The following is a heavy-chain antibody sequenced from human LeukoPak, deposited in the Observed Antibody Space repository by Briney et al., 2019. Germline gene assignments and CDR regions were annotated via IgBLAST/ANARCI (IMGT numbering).Heavy chain of an antibody. D-gene: IGHD3-22*01. CDR3: ARGLEYYYDSSGYYGYEDI. V-gene: IGHV1-8*01. CDR2: MNPNSGNT. Sequence: ASVKVSCKASGYTFTSYDINWVRQATGQGLEWMGWMNPNSGNTGYAQKFQGRVTMTRNTSISTAYMELSSLRSEDTAVYYCARGLEYYYDSSGYYGYEDIWGQGTMVTVSS. CDR1: GYTFTSYD. J-gene: IGHJ3*02.